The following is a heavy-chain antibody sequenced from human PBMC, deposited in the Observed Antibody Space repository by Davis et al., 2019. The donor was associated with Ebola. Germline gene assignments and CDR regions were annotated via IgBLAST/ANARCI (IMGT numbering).Heavy chain of an antibody. CDR3: ARGSPLYCTNDIYYYYFDS. CDR1: GGSFSGNY. V-gene: IGHV4-34*01. J-gene: IGHJ4*02. Sequence: GSLRLSCAAHGGSFSGNYGNWIRQPPGKGLEWIGEINHSGSTNYNPSLKSRVTMSADTSKNQFSLKLTSVTAADTAVYYCARGSPLYCTNDIYYYYFDSWGQGTLVTVFS. CDR2: INHSGST. D-gene: IGHD2-8*01.